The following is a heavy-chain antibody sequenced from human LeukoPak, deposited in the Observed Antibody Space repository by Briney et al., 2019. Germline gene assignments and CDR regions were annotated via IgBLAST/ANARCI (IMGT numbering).Heavy chain of an antibody. J-gene: IGHJ4*02. Sequence: GGSLRLSCAASGFTFSSYAMSWVRQAPGKGLEWVSAIRGSGGGTNYGDSVKGRFTISRDNAKKSLFLQMNSLRVEDTAVYYCARGSVIYFFDYWGQGTLVTVAS. CDR1: GFTFSSYA. V-gene: IGHV3-23*01. D-gene: IGHD2/OR15-2a*01. CDR2: IRGSGGGT. CDR3: ARGSVIYFFDY.